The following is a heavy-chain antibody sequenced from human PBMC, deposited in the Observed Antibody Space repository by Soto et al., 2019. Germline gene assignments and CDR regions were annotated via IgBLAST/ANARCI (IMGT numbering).Heavy chain of an antibody. CDR1: GFTFSSYW. V-gene: IGHV3-74*01. CDR3: ARGAWNHDFWSGLDH. D-gene: IGHD3-3*01. J-gene: IGHJ5*02. Sequence: QPXGSLRLSCAASGFTFSSYWMHWVRQAPGKGLVWVSRINSDGSSTTYADSVKGRFTISRNNAKNTLYLQLNSLRAEDTAVYYCARGAWNHDFWSGLDHWGQGTLVTVSS. CDR2: INSDGSST.